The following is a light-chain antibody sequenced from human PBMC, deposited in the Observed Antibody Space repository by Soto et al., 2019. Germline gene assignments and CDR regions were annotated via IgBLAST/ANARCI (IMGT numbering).Light chain of an antibody. Sequence: SYELTQPPSVSVAPGQTARITCGGNNIGLKSAHWYQQRPGQAPVLVVYDDSDRPSGIPERFSGSNSDNTATLSISRVEAGDEADYYCQVGKVFGGGTKLTVL. CDR1: NIGLKS. V-gene: IGLV3-21*02. J-gene: IGLJ2*01. CDR3: QVGKV. CDR2: DDS.